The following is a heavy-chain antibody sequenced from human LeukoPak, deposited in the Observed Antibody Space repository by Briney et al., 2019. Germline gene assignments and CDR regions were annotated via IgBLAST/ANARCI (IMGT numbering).Heavy chain of an antibody. CDR2: ISSSSSTI. D-gene: IGHD3-16*01. V-gene: IGHV3-48*04. Sequence: GGSLRLSCAASGFTFSSYSMNWVRQAPGKGLEWVSYISSSSSTIYYADSVKGRFTISRDNAKNSLYLQMNSLRAEDTAVYYCARHPGGTPLNWFDPWGQGTLVTVSS. J-gene: IGHJ5*02. CDR3: ARHPGGTPLNWFDP. CDR1: GFTFSSYS.